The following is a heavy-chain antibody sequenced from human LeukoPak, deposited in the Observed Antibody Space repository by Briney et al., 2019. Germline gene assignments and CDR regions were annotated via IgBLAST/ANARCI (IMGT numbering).Heavy chain of an antibody. J-gene: IGHJ4*02. CDR3: ARTAALRYFDY. Sequence: PGGSLRLSCAASGFTFSPCTMNWVRQAPGKGLEWVSYISSSGSTIYYADSVKGRFTISRDNAKNSLYLQMNSLRAEDTAVYYCARTAALRYFDYWGQGTLVTVSS. CDR2: ISSSGSTI. CDR1: GFTFSPCT. D-gene: IGHD2-21*02. V-gene: IGHV3-48*04.